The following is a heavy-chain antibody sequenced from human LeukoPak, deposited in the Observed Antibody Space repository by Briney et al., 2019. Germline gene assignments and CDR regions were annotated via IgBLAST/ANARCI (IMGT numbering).Heavy chain of an antibody. D-gene: IGHD3-3*01. CDR2: INPNTGRT. CDR1: GYTFTGYY. V-gene: IGHV1-2*02. Sequence: GASVKVSCKASGYTFTGYYMHWVRQAPGQGLECMGWINPNTGRTKYAPKFQGRITMTRDTSISTYYMELNSLKSDDTAVYYCARSQKYDFCRYWGQGTLVTVSS. J-gene: IGHJ4*02. CDR3: ARSQKYDFCRY.